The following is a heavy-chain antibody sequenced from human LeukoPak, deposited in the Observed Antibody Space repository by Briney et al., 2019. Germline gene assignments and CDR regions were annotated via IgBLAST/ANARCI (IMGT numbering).Heavy chain of an antibody. CDR1: GFTFSSYA. CDR3: AKGVTPGYCNGGSCYYMDV. V-gene: IGHV3-23*01. Sequence: GGSLRLSCAASGFTFSSYAMSWVRQIPGKGLEWVSAISGSDAGTYYADSVKGRFTISRDKSKNTLYLQMNTLRAEDTAVYYCAKGVTPGYCNGGSCYYMDVWGKGTTVTISS. D-gene: IGHD2-15*01. CDR2: ISGSDAGT. J-gene: IGHJ6*03.